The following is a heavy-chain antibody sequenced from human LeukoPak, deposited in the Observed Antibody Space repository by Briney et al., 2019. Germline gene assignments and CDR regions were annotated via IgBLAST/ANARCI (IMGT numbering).Heavy chain of an antibody. D-gene: IGHD3-22*01. V-gene: IGHV1-2*02. CDR2: INPNSGGT. J-gene: IGHJ4*02. Sequence: ASVKVSCKASGYTFTGYYMHWVRQAPGQGLEWMGWINPNSGGTNYAQKFQGRVTMTRDTSISTAYMELSRLRSDDTAVYYCAGDSDSSAKFDYWGQGTLVTVSS. CDR3: AGDSDSSAKFDY. CDR1: GYTFTGYY.